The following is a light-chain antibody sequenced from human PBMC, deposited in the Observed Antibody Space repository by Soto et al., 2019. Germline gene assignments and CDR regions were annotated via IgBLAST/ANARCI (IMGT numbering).Light chain of an antibody. Sequence: QSALTQPASVSGSPGQSITISCTGTSSDVGSYNLVSWYQQHPGKAPQLMIYEGTKRPSGVFDRFSGSKSGNTASLTISGLQAEDEADYYCCSYARSGTLVFGGGTQLTVL. J-gene: IGLJ2*01. CDR2: EGT. CDR1: SSDVGSYNL. CDR3: CSYARSGTLV. V-gene: IGLV2-23*01.